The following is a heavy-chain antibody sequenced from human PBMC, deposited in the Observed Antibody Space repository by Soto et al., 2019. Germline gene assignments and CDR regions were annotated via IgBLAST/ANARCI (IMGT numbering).Heavy chain of an antibody. Sequence: QVQLQESGPGLVKPSETLSLTCTVSGGSISSYYWSWIRQPPGKGLEWIGYSYYSGSSPYNPSLKRRVTISPDTSKNQVSLKLSSVTAADTAVYSCARGLYTLLDYWGQGTLVTVSS. J-gene: IGHJ4*02. CDR1: GGSISSYY. CDR3: ARGLYTLLDY. V-gene: IGHV4-59*01. D-gene: IGHD3-16*01. CDR2: SYYSGSS.